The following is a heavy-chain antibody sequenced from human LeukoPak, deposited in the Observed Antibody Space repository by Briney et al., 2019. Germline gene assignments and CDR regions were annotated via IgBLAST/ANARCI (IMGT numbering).Heavy chain of an antibody. Sequence: PSETLSLTCTVSGGSISSYYWSWIRQPPGKGLEWIGRIYTSGSTNYNPSLKSRVTISVDTSKNQFSLKLSSVTAADTAVYYCARAYLEYYYGSGGNNWFDPWGQGTLVTVSS. CDR2: IYTSGST. J-gene: IGHJ5*02. V-gene: IGHV4-4*07. CDR1: GGSISSYY. D-gene: IGHD3-10*01. CDR3: ARAYLEYYYGSGGNNWFDP.